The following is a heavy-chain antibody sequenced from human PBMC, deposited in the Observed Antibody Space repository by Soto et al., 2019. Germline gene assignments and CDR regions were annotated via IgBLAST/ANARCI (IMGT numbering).Heavy chain of an antibody. D-gene: IGHD2-2*01. J-gene: IGHJ4*02. CDR1: GFTFSSYS. CDR3: ARAIEYCSSTSCYGFHY. CDR2: ISSSSSYI. Sequence: GGSLRLSCAASGFTFSSYSMNWVRQAPGKGLEWVSSISSSSSYIYYADSVKGRFTISRDNAKNSLYLQMNSLRAEDTAVYYCARAIEYCSSTSCYGFHYWGQGTLVTVSS. V-gene: IGHV3-21*01.